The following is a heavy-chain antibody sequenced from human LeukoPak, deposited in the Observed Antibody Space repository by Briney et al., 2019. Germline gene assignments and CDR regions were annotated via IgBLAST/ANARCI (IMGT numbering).Heavy chain of an antibody. D-gene: IGHD5-12*01. CDR2: TYYRSKWSH. CDR3: ARGRSGYDYFDY. J-gene: IGHJ4*02. Sequence: SPTLSLTCAISGDSVSSNSAAWNWLRQFPSRGLEWLGRTYYRSKWSHDYAISVKSRIIINPDTSENQFSLQLNSVTPDDTAVYYCARGRSGYDYFDYWGQGTVVTVSS. V-gene: IGHV6-1*01. CDR1: GDSVSSNSAA.